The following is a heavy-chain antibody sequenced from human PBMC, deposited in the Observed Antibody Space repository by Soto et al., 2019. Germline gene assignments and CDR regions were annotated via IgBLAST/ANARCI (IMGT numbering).Heavy chain of an antibody. CDR3: ARHGSY. Sequence: QLQLQESGPGLVKTSETLSLTCTVSGVSITNTSYYWGWIRQPPGKGLEWIGTIYFSGSTFYNPSLKSRLTISVDTSKNQFSLRLSSVTAADTAVYYCARHGSYWGQGTLVAVSS. J-gene: IGHJ4*02. CDR2: IYFSGST. V-gene: IGHV4-39*01. CDR1: GVSITNTSYY.